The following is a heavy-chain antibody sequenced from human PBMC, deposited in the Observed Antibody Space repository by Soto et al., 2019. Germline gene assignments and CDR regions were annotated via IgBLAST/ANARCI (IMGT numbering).Heavy chain of an antibody. D-gene: IGHD1-1*01. CDR2: ISAHNGNT. CDR3: ARGRYGDY. CDR1: GYTFTSYG. V-gene: IGHV1-18*01. Sequence: QVHLVQSGAEVKKPGASVKVSCKGSGYTFTSYGITWVRQAPGQRLEWMGWISAHNGNTDYAQRLQGRVTVTRDTSRSTAYMELRSRRSDDTAVYYCARGRYGDYWGQGALVTVSS. J-gene: IGHJ4*02.